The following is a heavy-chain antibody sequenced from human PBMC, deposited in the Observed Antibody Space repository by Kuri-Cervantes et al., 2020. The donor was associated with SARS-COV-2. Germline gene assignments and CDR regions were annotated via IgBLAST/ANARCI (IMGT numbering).Heavy chain of an antibody. J-gene: IGHJ5*02. D-gene: IGHD2-2*01. Sequence: GSLRLSCTVSGGSIRSYYWSWIRQPPGKGLEWIGNIYNNIYDTVTTYYNPSLKSRVTMSLDTSKNQFSLNLSSVTAADTAVYYCARLGRYCSSTSCYPNWFDPWGQGTLVTVSS. CDR3: ARLGRYCSSTSCYPNWFDP. CDR1: GGSIRSYY. V-gene: IGHV4-59*12. CDR2: IYNNIYDTVTT.